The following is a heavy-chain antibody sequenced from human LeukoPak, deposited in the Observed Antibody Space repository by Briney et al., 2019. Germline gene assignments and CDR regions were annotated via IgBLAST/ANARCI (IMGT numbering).Heavy chain of an antibody. V-gene: IGHV1-46*01. Sequence: ASVKVSCKASGYTFTSYYMHWVRQAPGQGLEWMGIINPSGGSTSYAQKFQGRVTMTRDMSTSTVYMELSSLRSEDTAVYYCARSTYYDSSGHAFDIWGQGTMVTVSS. CDR1: GYTFTSYY. J-gene: IGHJ3*02. CDR3: ARSTYYDSSGHAFDI. D-gene: IGHD3-22*01. CDR2: INPSGGST.